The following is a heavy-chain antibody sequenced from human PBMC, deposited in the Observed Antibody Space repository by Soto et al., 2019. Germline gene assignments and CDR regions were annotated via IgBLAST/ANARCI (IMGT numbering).Heavy chain of an antibody. D-gene: IGHD2-2*01. J-gene: IGHJ6*04. CDR1: GFTFSNYA. CDR3: AKDEVYCSRTSCYYYGTDV. Sequence: PGGSLSLSCAASGFTFSNYAMTWVRQAPGKGLEWVSSISTSGGSTYYADSVKGRFTISRDNSKNTLYLQMNSLRAEDTAVYYCAKDEVYCSRTSCYYYGTDVSGKGTKVTSPQ. V-gene: IGHV3-23*01. CDR2: ISTSGGST.